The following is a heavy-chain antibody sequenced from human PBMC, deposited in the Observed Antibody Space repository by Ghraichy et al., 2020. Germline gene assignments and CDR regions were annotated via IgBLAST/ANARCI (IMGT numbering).Heavy chain of an antibody. V-gene: IGHV4-59*11. CDR1: GDSISGHH. CDR3: ARTNAFDI. J-gene: IGHJ3*02. Sequence: SETLSLTCTVSGDSISGHHWNWIRQAPGKGLEWIGCIYYSGATYYNPSLKSRVTISVDTSKNQFSLNLSSVTAADTAVYYWARTNAFDIWGQGTMVTVSS. CDR2: IYYSGAT.